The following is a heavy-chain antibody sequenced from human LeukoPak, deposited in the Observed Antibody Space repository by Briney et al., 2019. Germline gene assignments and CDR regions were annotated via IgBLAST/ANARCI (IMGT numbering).Heavy chain of an antibody. V-gene: IGHV4-61*01. J-gene: IGHJ4*02. D-gene: IGHD1-14*01. CDR3: ARAPEDYFDY. CDR2: IYYSGNT. Sequence: SETLSLTCTVSGGSVNSGSYYWSWIRQPPGKGLEWIGYIYYSGNTNYNPSLKSRVTISVDRSKNQFSLKLSSVTAADTAVYYCARAPEDYFDYWGQGTLVTVSS. CDR1: GGSVNSGSYY.